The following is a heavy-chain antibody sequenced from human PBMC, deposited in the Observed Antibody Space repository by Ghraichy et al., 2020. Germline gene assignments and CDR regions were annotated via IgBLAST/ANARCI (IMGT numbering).Heavy chain of an antibody. Sequence: LSLTCAASGFTFSNYGFLWVRQAPGKGLEWVATIWSGGDNKYYGDPVKGRFTISRDNSGGTLYLQMNSLRVEDTAIYYCARGGVASGIRGIDIWGQGTMVTVSS. CDR2: IWSGGDNK. J-gene: IGHJ3*02. V-gene: IGHV3-33*01. CDR1: GFTFSNYG. CDR3: ARGGVASGIRGIDI. D-gene: IGHD1-14*01.